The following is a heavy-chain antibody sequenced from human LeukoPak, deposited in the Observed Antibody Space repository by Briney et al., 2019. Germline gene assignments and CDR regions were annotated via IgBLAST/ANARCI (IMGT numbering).Heavy chain of an antibody. Sequence: PSETLSLTCTVSGGSISSSSYYWGWIRQPPGKGLEWIGSIYYSGCTYYNPSLKSRVTISVDTSKSQFSLKLSSVTAADTAVYYCARLLAAGTLGYWGQGTLVTVSS. CDR1: GGSISSSSYY. CDR2: IYYSGCT. J-gene: IGHJ4*02. D-gene: IGHD6-13*01. CDR3: ARLLAAGTLGY. V-gene: IGHV4-39*01.